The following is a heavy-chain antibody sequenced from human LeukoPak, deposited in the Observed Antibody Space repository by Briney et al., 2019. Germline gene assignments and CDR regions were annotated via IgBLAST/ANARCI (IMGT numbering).Heavy chain of an antibody. V-gene: IGHV3-48*04. J-gene: IGHJ6*02. CDR2: ISSSGSTI. Sequence: GGSLRLSCAASGFTFSSYSMNWVRQAPGKGLEWVSYISSSGSTIYYADSVKGRFTISRDNAKNSLYLQMNSLRAEDTAVYYCARGGRLPSYGMDVWGQGTTVTVSS. D-gene: IGHD4-11*01. CDR3: ARGGRLPSYGMDV. CDR1: GFTFSSYS.